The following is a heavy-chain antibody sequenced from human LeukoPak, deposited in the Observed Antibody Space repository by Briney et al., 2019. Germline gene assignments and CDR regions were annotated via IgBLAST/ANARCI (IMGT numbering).Heavy chain of an antibody. CDR1: GGSISSSSYY. Sequence: SETLSLTCTVSGGSISSSSYYWGWIRQPPGTGLEWIGSIYYSGSTYYNPSLKSRVTISVDTSKNQFSLKLSSVTAADTAVYYCARRGVVVPKNAFDIWGQGTMVTVSS. V-gene: IGHV4-39*01. CDR2: IYYSGST. CDR3: ARRGVVVPKNAFDI. J-gene: IGHJ3*02. D-gene: IGHD2-2*01.